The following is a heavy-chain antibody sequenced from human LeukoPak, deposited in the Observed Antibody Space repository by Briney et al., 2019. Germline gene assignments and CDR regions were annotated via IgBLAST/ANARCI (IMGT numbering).Heavy chain of an antibody. D-gene: IGHD2-15*01. CDR1: GFTFTNYV. V-gene: IGHV3-23*01. Sequence: PVGSLRLSCVASGFTFTNYVMSWVRQAPGGGLEWVSGISGGGGRTFYADSVKGRFTISRDSTKNTLYLQMNSLRAEDTAVYYCAKGRGLISGPIFDFWGQGTLVTVSS. CDR2: ISGGGGRT. CDR3: AKGRGLISGPIFDF. J-gene: IGHJ4*02.